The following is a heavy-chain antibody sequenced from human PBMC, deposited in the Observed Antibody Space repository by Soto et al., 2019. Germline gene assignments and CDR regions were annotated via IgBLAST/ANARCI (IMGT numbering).Heavy chain of an antibody. J-gene: IGHJ5*02. CDR2: ISGSGQSI. CDR3: AKWPGFDVGVGNSWFDP. CDR1: GFRFNNYG. D-gene: IGHD2-15*01. Sequence: EVILLESGGGLVQPGMSLRLSCAASGFRFNNYGMGWVRQAPGKGLEWVSVISGSGQSIYYADSVKGRSTISRDNSKNTVYLQMNSLRAEDTAISFCAKWPGFDVGVGNSWFDPCGQGTLVIVSS. V-gene: IGHV3-23*01.